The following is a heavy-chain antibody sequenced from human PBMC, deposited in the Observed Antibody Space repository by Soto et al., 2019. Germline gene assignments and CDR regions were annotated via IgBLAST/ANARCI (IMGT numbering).Heavy chain of an antibody. D-gene: IGHD2-15*01. CDR2: IYYSGST. CDR3: ARRESGGRMKNWFDP. J-gene: IGHJ5*02. V-gene: IGHV4-39*01. Sequence: QLQLQESGPGLVKPSETLSLTCTVSGGSISSSSYYWGWIRQPPGKGLEWIGSIYYSGSTYYNPSLKSRVTISVDTSKNQFSLKLSSVTAADTAVYYCARRESGGRMKNWFDPWGQGTLVTVSS. CDR1: GGSISSSSYY.